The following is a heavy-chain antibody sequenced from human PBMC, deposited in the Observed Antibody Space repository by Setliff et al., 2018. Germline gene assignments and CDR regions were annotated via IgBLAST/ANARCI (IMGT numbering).Heavy chain of an antibody. J-gene: IGHJ4*02. Sequence: LGGSLRLSCAASGFTFSSYAMSWVRQAPGKGLEWVSAISGSGGSTYYADSVKGRFTISRDNSKNTLYLQMNSLRAEDTAVYYCAKDQGYSYGYGAFDYWGQGTLVTVSS. D-gene: IGHD5-18*01. CDR2: ISGSGGST. CDR3: AKDQGYSYGYGAFDY. V-gene: IGHV3-23*01. CDR1: GFTFSSYA.